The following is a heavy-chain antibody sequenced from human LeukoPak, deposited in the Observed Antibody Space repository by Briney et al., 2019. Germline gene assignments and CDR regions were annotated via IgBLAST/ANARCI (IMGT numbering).Heavy chain of an antibody. J-gene: IGHJ6*04. Sequence: SETLSLTCTVSGGSISSYYWSWIRQPAGKGLEWIGRIYTSGSTNYNPSLKSRVTISVDTSKNQFSLKLSSVTAADTAVYYCARDSSPDYDILTGYPLGVWGKGTTVTVSS. CDR2: IYTSGST. CDR3: ARDSSPDYDILTGYPLGV. D-gene: IGHD3-9*01. V-gene: IGHV4-4*07. CDR1: GGSISSYY.